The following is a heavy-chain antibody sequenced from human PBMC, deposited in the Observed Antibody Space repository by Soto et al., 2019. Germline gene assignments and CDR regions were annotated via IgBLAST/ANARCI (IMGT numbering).Heavy chain of an antibody. CDR1: GAYFGNYL. D-gene: IGHD3-10*01. Sequence: SETLYHTYAVSGAYFGNYLLNWIRQSPEKGLEWIGFIAPGGYTYYNPSLKSPVTISADTSRNQFSLRMTSVTTADTAVYYCARDGGVEGVSTWFDLWGQGTLVT. J-gene: IGHJ5*02. CDR2: IAPGGYT. V-gene: IGHV4-59*01. CDR3: ARDGGVEGVSTWFDL.